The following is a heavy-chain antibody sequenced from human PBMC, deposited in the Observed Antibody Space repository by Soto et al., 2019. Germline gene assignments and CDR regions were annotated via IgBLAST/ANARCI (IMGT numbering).Heavy chain of an antibody. CDR2: ISGSGGST. CDR1: GFTFSSYV. Sequence: EVQLLESGGGLVQPGGSLRLSCAASGFTFSSYVMNWVRQAPGKGLEWVSGISGSGGSTYYADSVKGRFTISRDNSKNTRYLQMNSLRAEDTAVYYCARPSGSYHVWGQGTLVTVSS. CDR3: ARPSGSYHV. V-gene: IGHV3-23*01. D-gene: IGHD1-26*01. J-gene: IGHJ3*01.